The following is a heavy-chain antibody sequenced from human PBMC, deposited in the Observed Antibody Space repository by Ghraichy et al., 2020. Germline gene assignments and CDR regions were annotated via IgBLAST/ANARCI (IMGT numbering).Heavy chain of an antibody. J-gene: IGHJ6*02. CDR1: GYSFTGHY. V-gene: IGHV1-2*02. CDR3: ARAGRGFYGMDA. Sequence: ASVKVSCKASGYSFTGHYMHWVRQSPGQGLEWMGWINPNSGGTDFAQKFQGRVTMTRDTSISSVYMELSNLRSDDTAIYFCARAGRGFYGMDAWGHGTTVTVSS. D-gene: IGHD1-26*01. CDR2: INPNSGGT.